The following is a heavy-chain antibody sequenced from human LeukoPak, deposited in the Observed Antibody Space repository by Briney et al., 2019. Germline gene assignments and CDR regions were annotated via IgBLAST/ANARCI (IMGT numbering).Heavy chain of an antibody. CDR1: GGSFGGYY. D-gene: IGHD3-22*01. J-gene: IGHJ4*02. CDR3: ARGQPWYYYDSRGYYYYY. Sequence: SETLSLTCAVYGGSFGGYYWSWIRQPPGKGLEWIGEINHSGSTNYNPSLKSRDTISVDTSKNQFSLKLSSVTAADTAVYYCARGQPWYYYDSRGYYYYYWGQGTLVTVSS. CDR2: INHSGST. V-gene: IGHV4-34*01.